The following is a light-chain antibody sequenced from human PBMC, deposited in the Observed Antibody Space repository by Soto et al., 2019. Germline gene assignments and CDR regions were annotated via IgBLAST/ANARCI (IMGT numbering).Light chain of an antibody. Sequence: QSALTQPASVSGSLGQSITISCTGTSSDVGAYNYVSWYQQQPGKAPKLMIYHVTYRPSGVSNRYSGSKSGNSASLTISGLQADDEADYYCCSLTTSHTYVFGSGTKVTVL. J-gene: IGLJ1*01. V-gene: IGLV2-14*03. CDR1: SSDVGAYNY. CDR2: HVT. CDR3: CSLTTSHTYV.